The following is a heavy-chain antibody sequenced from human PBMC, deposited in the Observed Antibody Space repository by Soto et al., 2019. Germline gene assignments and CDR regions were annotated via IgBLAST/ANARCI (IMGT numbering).Heavy chain of an antibody. CDR1: GFTFSSYA. CDR2: ISGTGRVT. D-gene: IGHD3-9*01. J-gene: IGHJ1*01. CDR3: AKDVHYDIVTGIEYFDH. V-gene: IGHV3-23*01. Sequence: EVQLLESGGGLVQPGESLKISCAVSGFTFSSYAMSWVRQAPGKGLEWVSGISGTGRVTNYAESVKGRFTISRDNPKNTLSLEMKSRRAEDTAVYYCAKDVHYDIVTGIEYFDHWGQGTLVTVSS.